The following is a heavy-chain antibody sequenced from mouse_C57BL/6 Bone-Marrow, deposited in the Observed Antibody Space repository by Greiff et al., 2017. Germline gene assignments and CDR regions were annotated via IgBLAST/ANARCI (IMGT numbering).Heavy chain of an antibody. Sequence: DVKLVESGGGLVQPGGSLKLSCAASGFTFSDYGMAWVRQAPRKGPEWVAFISNLAYSIYYADTVTGRFTIARENDKNTLYLEMSSLRSEDTAMYYCARRIYYYGSSYVDWYFDVWGTGTTVTVSS. CDR1: GFTFSDYG. D-gene: IGHD1-1*01. CDR2: ISNLAYSI. J-gene: IGHJ1*03. CDR3: ARRIYYYGSSYVDWYFDV. V-gene: IGHV5-15*04.